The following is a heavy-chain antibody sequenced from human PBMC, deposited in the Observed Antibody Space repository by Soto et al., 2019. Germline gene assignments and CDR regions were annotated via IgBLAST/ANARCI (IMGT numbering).Heavy chain of an antibody. V-gene: IGHV3-15*07. D-gene: IGHD3-9*01. CDR2: IKSKTDGGTT. Sequence: EVQLVESGGGLVKPGGSLRLSCAASGFTFSNAWMNWVRQAPGKGLEWAGRIKSKTDGGTTDYGAPVKGRFIISRDDSKNTLYLQMNSLKTEDTAVYYCTTDLSVTGDWGQGTLVTVSS. J-gene: IGHJ4*02. CDR1: GFTFSNAW. CDR3: TTDLSVTGD.